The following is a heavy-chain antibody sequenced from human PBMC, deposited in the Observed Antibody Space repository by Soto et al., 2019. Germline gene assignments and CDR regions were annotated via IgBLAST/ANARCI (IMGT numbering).Heavy chain of an antibody. CDR2: SYHSGST. CDR3: ATMSQDDSSYGGSGYFDC. J-gene: IGHJ4*02. CDR1: GGSISSSKW. V-gene: IGHV4-4*02. D-gene: IGHD4-4*01. Sequence: QVHLQESGPGLVRPSGTLSLTCAVSGGSISSSKWWSWVRQPPGKGLEWIGESYHSGSTHYNPSLKSRVSISVDKAKNQFSLKLTSVTAADTAVYYCATMSQDDSSYGGSGYFDCWGQGTLVTVSS.